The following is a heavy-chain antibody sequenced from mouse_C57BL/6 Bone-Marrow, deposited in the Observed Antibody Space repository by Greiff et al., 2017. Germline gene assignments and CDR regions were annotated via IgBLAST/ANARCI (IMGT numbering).Heavy chain of an antibody. CDR1: GYTFTSYW. J-gene: IGHJ1*03. CDR2: IDPSDSYT. CDR3: AREKSAPREWYCGV. V-gene: IGHV1-69*01. Sequence: QVHVKQPGAELVMPGASVKLSCKASGYTFTSYWMHWVKQRPGQGLEWIGEIDPSDSYTTYNQQFTGKSTLTVDKSSSTAYMHLSSLTSEDSAVYHCAREKSAPREWYCGVGGTGTTDTVST. D-gene: IGHD1-3*01.